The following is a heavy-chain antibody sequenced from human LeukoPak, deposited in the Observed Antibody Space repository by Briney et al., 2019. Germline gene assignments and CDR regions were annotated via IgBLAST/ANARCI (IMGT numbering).Heavy chain of an antibody. V-gene: IGHV3-9*01. Sequence: AGGSLRLSCAASGFTFDDYAMHWVRHAPGKGLEWVSGISWNSGSIGYADSVKGRFTISRDNAKNSLYLQMNSLRAEDTALYYCAKDVQRGSGSFPFDYWGQGTLVTVSS. CDR2: ISWNSGSI. CDR3: AKDVQRGSGSFPFDY. D-gene: IGHD3-10*01. J-gene: IGHJ4*02. CDR1: GFTFDDYA.